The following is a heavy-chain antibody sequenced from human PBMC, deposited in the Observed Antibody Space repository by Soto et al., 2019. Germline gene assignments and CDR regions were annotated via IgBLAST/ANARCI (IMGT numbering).Heavy chain of an antibody. CDR2: ISTYNGNT. Sequence: ASVKVSCKASGYTFTSYDISWVRQAPGQGLEWMGWISTYNGNTNYAQKLQGRVTMTTDTSTSTAYMELRSLRSDDTAVYYCARINEVAGTFGPCDYWGQGTLVTVSS. V-gene: IGHV1-18*01. CDR1: GYTFTSYD. D-gene: IGHD6-19*01. J-gene: IGHJ4*02. CDR3: ARINEVAGTFGPCDY.